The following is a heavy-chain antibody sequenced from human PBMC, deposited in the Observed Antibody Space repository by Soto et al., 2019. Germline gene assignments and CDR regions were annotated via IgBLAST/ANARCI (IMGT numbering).Heavy chain of an antibody. CDR3: AKTIDYDFWSGYSTARWYFDY. Sequence: PGGSLRLSCAASGFTFSSYAMSWVRQAPGKGLEWVSAISGSGGSTYYADSVKGRFTISRDNSKNTLYLQMNSLRAEDTAVYYCAKTIDYDFWSGYSTARWYFDYWGQGTLVTVSS. J-gene: IGHJ4*02. CDR1: GFTFSSYA. D-gene: IGHD3-3*01. V-gene: IGHV3-23*01. CDR2: ISGSGGST.